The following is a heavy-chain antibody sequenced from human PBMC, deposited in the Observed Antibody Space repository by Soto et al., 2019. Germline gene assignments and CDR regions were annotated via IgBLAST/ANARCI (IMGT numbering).Heavy chain of an antibody. CDR3: TSKFGQLLADAFDI. CDR2: IYHSGST. Sequence: QVQLQESGPGLVKPSGTLSLTCAVSGDSISRSYWWSWVRQFPGKGLEWIGEIYHSGSTIYNPSLQSRVTLSVYKSKNEFSLKMSSVTAADTAGYYCTSKFGQLLADAFDIWGQGTMVTVSS. D-gene: IGHD3-10*01. V-gene: IGHV4-4*02. J-gene: IGHJ3*02. CDR1: GDSISRSYW.